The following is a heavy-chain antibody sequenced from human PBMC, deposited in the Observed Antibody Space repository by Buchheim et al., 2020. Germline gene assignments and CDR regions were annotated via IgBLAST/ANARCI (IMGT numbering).Heavy chain of an antibody. D-gene: IGHD6-13*01. CDR2: IYYSGST. V-gene: IGHV4-39*01. CDR3: ARHADSSSWYSHYYYYYMDV. Sequence: QLQLQESGPGLVKPSETLSLTCTVSGGSISSSSYYWGWIRQPPGKGLEWIGSIYYSGSTYYNPSLKSRVTISVDPSQNQFSLKLSSVTAADTAVYYCARHADSSSWYSHYYYYYMDVWGKGTT. J-gene: IGHJ6*03. CDR1: GGSISSSSYY.